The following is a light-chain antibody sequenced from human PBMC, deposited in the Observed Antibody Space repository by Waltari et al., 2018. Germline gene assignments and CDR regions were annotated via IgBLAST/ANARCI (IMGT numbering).Light chain of an antibody. CDR2: EVS. CDR1: SSDVGGYKY. V-gene: IGLV2-14*01. J-gene: IGLJ1*01. Sequence: QSALTQPASVSGSPGQSITISCTGTSSDVGGYKYASWYQQHPGKAPKLRIYEVSNRPPGVLNRFSCSKSGNTASLTISGLQAEDEADYYCSSYTSSSTRLYVFGTGTKVTVL. CDR3: SSYTSSSTRLYV.